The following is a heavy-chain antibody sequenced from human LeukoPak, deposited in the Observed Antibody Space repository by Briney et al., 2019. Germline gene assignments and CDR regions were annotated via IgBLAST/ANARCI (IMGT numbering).Heavy chain of an antibody. V-gene: IGHV4-4*07. CDR2: VHTSEST. J-gene: IGHJ4*02. D-gene: IGHD1-26*01. CDR3: ARGKALSGTYYYYFDY. Sequence: SETLSLTCTVSGGSISGYYWSWIRQSAGKGLEWIGRVHTSESTSYNPSLKSRVTVSVDTSKNQFSLKLSSVTAADTAVYYCARGKALSGTYYYYFDYWGQGTLVSVSS. CDR1: GGSISGYY.